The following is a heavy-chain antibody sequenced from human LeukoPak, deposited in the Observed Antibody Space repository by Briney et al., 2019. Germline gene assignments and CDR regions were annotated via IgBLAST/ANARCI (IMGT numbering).Heavy chain of an antibody. Sequence: SETLSLTCSVSDDSITMYYWTWIRQPPGKGLEWIGYVDHTGSTNFNPSLNGRVSISRDTTKNLFSLRLRSVTAADTAVYFCARGRVSSSTWYSTYYYYFYTDVWGKGTTVTVSS. CDR3: ARGRVSSSTWYSTYYYYFYTDV. CDR2: VDHTGST. V-gene: IGHV4-59*01. J-gene: IGHJ6*03. CDR1: DDSITMYY. D-gene: IGHD4-11*01.